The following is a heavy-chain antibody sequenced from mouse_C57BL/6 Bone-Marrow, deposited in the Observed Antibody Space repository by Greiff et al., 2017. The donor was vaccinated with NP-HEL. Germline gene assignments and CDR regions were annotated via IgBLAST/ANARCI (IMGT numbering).Heavy chain of an antibody. CDR1: GYTFTSYW. Sequence: QVQLQQPGAELVKPGASVKMSCKASGYTFTSYWITWVKQRPGQGLEWIGDIYPGSGSTNYNEKFKSKATLTVDTSSSTAYMQLSSLTSEDSAVYYCARRGYYGSSYPAWFAYWGQGTLVTVSA. V-gene: IGHV1-55*01. CDR3: ARRGYYGSSYPAWFAY. J-gene: IGHJ3*01. CDR2: IYPGSGST. D-gene: IGHD1-1*01.